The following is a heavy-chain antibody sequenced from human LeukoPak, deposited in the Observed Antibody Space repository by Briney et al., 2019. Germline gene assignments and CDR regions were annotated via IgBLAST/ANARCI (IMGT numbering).Heavy chain of an antibody. CDR1: GGSFSGYY. Sequence: SETLSLTCAVYGGSFSGYYWSWIRQPPGKGLEWIGEINHSGSTNYNPSLKSRVTISVDTSKNQFSLKLSSVTAADTAVYYCARGLGHCSGGSCYGPYYYYYGMDVWGQGTTVTVSS. CDR3: ARGLGHCSGGSCYGPYYYYYGMDV. V-gene: IGHV4-34*01. D-gene: IGHD2-15*01. CDR2: INHSGST. J-gene: IGHJ6*02.